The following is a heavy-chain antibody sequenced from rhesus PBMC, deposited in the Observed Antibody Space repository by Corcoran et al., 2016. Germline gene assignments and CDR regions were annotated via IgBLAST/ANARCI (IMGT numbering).Heavy chain of an antibody. CDR3: ARRYSGSYSFDY. CDR2: IYGSGSST. V-gene: IGHV4-169*01. J-gene: IGHJ4*01. D-gene: IGHD1-44*02. CDR1: GGSISSSY. Sequence: QLQLQESGPGLVKPSETLSVTCAVSGGSISSSYWSWIRQPPWKGLEWIGYIYGSGSSTNYNPARESRVTLSVDTSNNQLSLKLSSVTTADTAVYYCARRYSGSYSFDYWGQGVLVTVSS.